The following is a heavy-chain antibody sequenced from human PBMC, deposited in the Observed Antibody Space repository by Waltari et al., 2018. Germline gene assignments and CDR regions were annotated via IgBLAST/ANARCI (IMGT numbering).Heavy chain of an antibody. J-gene: IGHJ4*02. CDR3: ARSSATYYYDSSGYYSKYYFDY. CDR2: INHSGST. Sequence: QVQLQQWGAGLLKPSETLSLTCAVYGGSFSGYYWSWIRQPPGKGLEWIGEINHSGSTNHNPSLKSRVTIAVDTSKNQFSLKLSSVTAADTAVYYCARSSATYYYDSSGYYSKYYFDYWGQGTLVTVSS. CDR1: GGSFSGYY. D-gene: IGHD3-22*01. V-gene: IGHV4-34*01.